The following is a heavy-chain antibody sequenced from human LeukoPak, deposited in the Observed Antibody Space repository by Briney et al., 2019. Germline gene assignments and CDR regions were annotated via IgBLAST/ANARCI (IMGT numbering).Heavy chain of an antibody. CDR1: GYSFNVNY. CDR3: ARALPHTVVDAFDI. D-gene: IGHD4-23*01. J-gene: IGHJ3*02. V-gene: IGHV1-2*02. CDR2: ISPENGGT. Sequence: VASVKVSCKASGYSFNVNYIHWLRQAPGEGLEWMGWISPENGGTNYAQKFQGRVTMTRDTPISTAYMELSRLRSDDTAVYYCARALPHTVVDAFDIWGQGTMVTVSS.